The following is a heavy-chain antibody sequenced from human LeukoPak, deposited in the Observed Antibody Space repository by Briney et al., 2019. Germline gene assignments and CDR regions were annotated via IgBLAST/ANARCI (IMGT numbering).Heavy chain of an antibody. D-gene: IGHD6-13*01. Sequence: GGSLRLSCAASGFTVSSNYMSWARQAPGKGLEWVSVIYSGGSTYYADSVKGRFTISRDNSKNTLYLQMNSLRPEDTAVYYCAKAAVYSNRWTPFDDWGQGTLVTVSS. J-gene: IGHJ4*02. CDR2: IYSGGST. CDR1: GFTVSSNY. CDR3: AKAAVYSNRWTPFDD. V-gene: IGHV3-53*05.